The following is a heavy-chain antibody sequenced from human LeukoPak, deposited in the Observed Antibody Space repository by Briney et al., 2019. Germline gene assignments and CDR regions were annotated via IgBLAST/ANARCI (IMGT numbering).Heavy chain of an antibody. CDR3: ARGEYYYDSSGSLFFDY. V-gene: IGHV3-21*01. D-gene: IGHD3-22*01. CDR2: ISSSSSYI. Sequence: GGSLRLSCAASGFTFSSYSMNWVRQAPGEGLEWVSSISSSSSYIYYADSVKGRFTISRDNATNSLYLQMNSLGAEDTAVYCCARGEYYYDSSGSLFFDYWGQGSLVTVSS. J-gene: IGHJ4*02. CDR1: GFTFSSYS.